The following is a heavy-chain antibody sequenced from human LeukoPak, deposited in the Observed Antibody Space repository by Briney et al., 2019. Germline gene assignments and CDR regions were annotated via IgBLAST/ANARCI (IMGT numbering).Heavy chain of an antibody. J-gene: IGHJ4*02. CDR2: MSPNSGDT. Sequence: ASVTVSCKASGYTFTSYDINWVRQAPGQGLEWVGWMSPNSGDTGCAQKFQGRVTMTRDTSIGTAYMELSSLRSEDTAVYYCARTFRVNPGTDFDYWGQGTLVTVSS. D-gene: IGHD3-3*01. V-gene: IGHV1-8*01. CDR3: ARTFRVNPGTDFDY. CDR1: GYTFTSYD.